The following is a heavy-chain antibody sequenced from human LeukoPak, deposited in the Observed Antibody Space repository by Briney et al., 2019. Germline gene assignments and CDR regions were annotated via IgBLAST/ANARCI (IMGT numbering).Heavy chain of an antibody. CDR3: ARGVKGLRFLEWLPNPNWFDP. Sequence: GASVKVSCKASGYTFTSYDINWVRQATGQGLEWMGWMNPNSGNTGYAQKFQGRVTITRNTSISTAYMELSSLRSEDTAVYYCARGVKGLRFLEWLPNPNWFDPWGQGTLVTVSS. CDR2: MNPNSGNT. D-gene: IGHD3-3*01. CDR1: GYTFTSYD. J-gene: IGHJ5*02. V-gene: IGHV1-8*01.